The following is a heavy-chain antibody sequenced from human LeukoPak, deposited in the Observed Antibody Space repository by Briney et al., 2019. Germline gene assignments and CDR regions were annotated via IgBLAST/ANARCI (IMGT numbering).Heavy chain of an antibody. J-gene: IGHJ6*03. Sequence: GGSLRLSCAASGLTFSNAWMSWVRQAPGKGLEWVGRIKRKSDGGTTDYAAPVKGRFTISRDNSKNMLFLQMGSLRAEDMAVYYCARARDDFWSYYYYYMDVWGKGTTVTVS. CDR2: IKRKSDGGTT. CDR3: ARARDDFWSYYYYYMDV. D-gene: IGHD3-3*01. V-gene: IGHV3-15*01. CDR1: GLTFSNAW.